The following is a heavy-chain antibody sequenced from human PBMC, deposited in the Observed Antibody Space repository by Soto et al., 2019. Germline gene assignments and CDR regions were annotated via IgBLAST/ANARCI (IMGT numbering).Heavy chain of an antibody. Sequence: EVQLVESGGGVVPPGGSLRLSCAASGFTFSAYWMHWGRQAPGKGLIWVSRINGDGRTTSYADSVKGRFTISRENAKNTRYLQMNSLRAEDTALYYCARAAYGEYWFDPWGQGTLVTVSS. V-gene: IGHV3-74*01. CDR1: GFTFSAYW. CDR2: INGDGRTT. J-gene: IGHJ5*02. D-gene: IGHD4-17*01. CDR3: ARAAYGEYWFDP.